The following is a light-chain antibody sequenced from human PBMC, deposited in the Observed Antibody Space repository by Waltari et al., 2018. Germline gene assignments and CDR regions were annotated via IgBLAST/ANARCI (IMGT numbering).Light chain of an antibody. CDR2: RAS. J-gene: IGKJ1*01. CDR3: QQHGTLPAT. V-gene: IGKV3-20*01. CDR1: PSVCSSS. Sequence: EIVLTQSPCTASLSPVARVTLSCRASPSVCSSSLAWYQQKPGQAPRLVIYRASRRATGIPDRFSGSGSGTDFSLTISRMEPEDFAVYYCQQHGTLPATFGQGTKVEIK.